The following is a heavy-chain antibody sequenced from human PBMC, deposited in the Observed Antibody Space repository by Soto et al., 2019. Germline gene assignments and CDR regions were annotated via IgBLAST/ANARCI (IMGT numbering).Heavy chain of an antibody. D-gene: IGHD2-15*01. CDR2: IWYDGSNK. CDR1: GFTFSSYG. Sequence: QVQLVESGGGVVQPGRSLRLSCAASGFTFSSYGMHWVRQAPGKGLEWVAVIWYDGSNKYYADSVKGRFTISRDNSKNTLYLQMNSLRAEDTAVYYCARDPRDIVVVVAHPYYYGMDVWGQGTTVTVSS. J-gene: IGHJ6*02. V-gene: IGHV3-33*01. CDR3: ARDPRDIVVVVAHPYYYGMDV.